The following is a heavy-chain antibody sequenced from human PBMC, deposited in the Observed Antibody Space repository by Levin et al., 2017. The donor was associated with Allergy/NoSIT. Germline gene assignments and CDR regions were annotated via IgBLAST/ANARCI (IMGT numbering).Heavy chain of an antibody. CDR3: TTYSSSWYYFDY. CDR1: GITFSNAW. J-gene: IGHJ4*02. Sequence: AGGSLRLSCAASGITFSNAWMSWARQAPGKGLEWVGRIKSNTDGGTTEYAAPVKGRFSISRDDSKNTLYLQMNSLKTEDTAIYFCTTYSSSWYYFDYWGQGTLVTVSS. D-gene: IGHD6-13*01. CDR2: IKSNTDGGTT. V-gene: IGHV3-15*01.